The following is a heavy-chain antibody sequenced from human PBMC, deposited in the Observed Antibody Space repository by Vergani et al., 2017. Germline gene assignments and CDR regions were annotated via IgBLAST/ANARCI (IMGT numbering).Heavy chain of an antibody. V-gene: IGHV3-74*02. CDR2: INSDGSST. D-gene: IGHD2-15*01. CDR3: NVCSGGSCGRDY. Sequence: EVQLVESGGGLVKPGGSLRLSCAASGFTFSSYWMHWVRQAPGKGLVWVSRINSDGSSTSYADSVKGRFTISRDNAKNTLYLQMNSLRAEDTAVYYCNVCSGGSCGRDYWGQGTLVTVSS. J-gene: IGHJ4*02. CDR1: GFTFSSYW.